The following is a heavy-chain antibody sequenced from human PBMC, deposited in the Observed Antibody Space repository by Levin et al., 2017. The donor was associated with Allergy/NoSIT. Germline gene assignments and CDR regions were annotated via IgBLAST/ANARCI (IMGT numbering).Heavy chain of an antibody. CDR1: GLTFSSYG. V-gene: IGHV3-30*03. J-gene: IGHJ5*02. Sequence: GGSLRLSCAASGLTFSSYGMHWVRQAPGKGLEWVAVISYDGSNKYYTDSVKGRFTISRDNSKNTLYLQMNSLRADDTAVYYCAGSGSYSLYNWFDPWGQGTLVTVSS. CDR3: AGSGSYSLYNWFDP. CDR2: ISYDGSNK. D-gene: IGHD1-26*01.